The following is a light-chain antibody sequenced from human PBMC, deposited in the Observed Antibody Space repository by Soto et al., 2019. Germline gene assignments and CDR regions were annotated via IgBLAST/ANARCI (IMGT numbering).Light chain of an antibody. Sequence: EIVMTQSPATLSVSPGERATLSCRASQSVSSSLAWYQQKPGQAPRLLIYDASSRATGFPARFSGGGSGTEFTLTISSLQSEDFAVYYCQQYDKWPLTFGGGTKVEIK. J-gene: IGKJ4*01. CDR3: QQYDKWPLT. CDR1: QSVSSS. V-gene: IGKV3-15*01. CDR2: DAS.